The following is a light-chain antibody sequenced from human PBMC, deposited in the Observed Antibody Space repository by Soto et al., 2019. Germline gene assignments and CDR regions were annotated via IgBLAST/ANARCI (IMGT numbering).Light chain of an antibody. V-gene: IGKV1-17*01. CDR1: QGIRSA. Sequence: IQVTQSPSSLSASVGDRVTITCRTSQGIRSALGWYQQKPGKVPKLLIYAASTLQSGVPSRFSGSGSGTEFTLTISSLQPEDFATYYCLQHNSFPWTFGQGTKVDIK. J-gene: IGKJ1*01. CDR2: AAS. CDR3: LQHNSFPWT.